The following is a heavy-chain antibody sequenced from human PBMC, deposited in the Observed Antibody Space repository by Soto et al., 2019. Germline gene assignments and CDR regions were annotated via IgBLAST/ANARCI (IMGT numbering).Heavy chain of an antibody. J-gene: IGHJ5*02. CDR1: GYSFTSYW. CDR2: IDPSDSYT. CDR3: SSPPLPGHTIHLKS. D-gene: IGHD5-18*01. V-gene: IGHV5-10-1*01. Sequence: DSLTISCKGSGYSFTSYWISWVRQMPGKGLEWMGRIDPSDSYTNYSPSFQGHVTISADKSISTAYLQWSSLKASDTAMYYCSSPPLPGHTIHLKSWGKRTFVTV.